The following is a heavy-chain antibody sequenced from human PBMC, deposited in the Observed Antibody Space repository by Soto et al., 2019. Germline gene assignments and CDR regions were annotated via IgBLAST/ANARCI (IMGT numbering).Heavy chain of an antibody. J-gene: IGHJ6*02. Sequence: SETLSLTCTVSGGAVDSNSYYWTWIRQPPGKGLEWIAYMYNSGTTKYNPSLQSRVTISLDTSKNQFSLQLSSVTAADTAVYYCARDFSGVRGVIGYYGLDVWGQGTTVT. CDR1: GGAVDSNSYY. CDR2: MYNSGTT. CDR3: ARDFSGVRGVIGYYGLDV. V-gene: IGHV4-61*01. D-gene: IGHD3-10*01.